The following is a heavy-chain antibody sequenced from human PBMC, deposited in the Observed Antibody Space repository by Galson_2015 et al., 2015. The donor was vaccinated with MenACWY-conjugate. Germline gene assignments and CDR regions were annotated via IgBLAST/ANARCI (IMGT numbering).Heavy chain of an antibody. Sequence: SLRLSCAASGFTFSSYWMHWVRQGPGKGLVWVSRINSDGSSTNYADSVKCRFTISRDNAKNTLYLQMNSLRAEDTAVYYCARGGQGLAAAEDNWFDPWGQGTLVTVSS. J-gene: IGHJ5*02. CDR2: INSDGSST. D-gene: IGHD6-13*01. CDR1: GFTFSSYW. CDR3: ARGGQGLAAAEDNWFDP. V-gene: IGHV3-74*01.